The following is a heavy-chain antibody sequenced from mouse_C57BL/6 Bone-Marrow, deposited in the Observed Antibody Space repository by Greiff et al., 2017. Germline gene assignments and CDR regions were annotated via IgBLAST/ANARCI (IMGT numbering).Heavy chain of an antibody. D-gene: IGHD2-12*01. J-gene: IGHJ2*01. CDR2: ISDGGSYT. CDR1: GFTFSSYA. Sequence: EVMLVESGGGLVKPGGSLKLSCAASGFTFSSYAMSWVRQTPEKRLEWVATISDGGSYTYYPDNVKGRFTISRDNAKNNLYLQMGHLKSEDTAMYYCARLRRPRSYFDYWGQGTTLTVSP. CDR3: ARLRRPRSYFDY. V-gene: IGHV5-4*03.